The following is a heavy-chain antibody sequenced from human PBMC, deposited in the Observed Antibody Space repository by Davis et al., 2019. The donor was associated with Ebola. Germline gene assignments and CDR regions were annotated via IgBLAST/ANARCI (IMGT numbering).Heavy chain of an antibody. Sequence: MPSETLSLTCAVSGGSISSSNWWSWVRQPPGKGLEWIGEIYHSGSTNYNPSLKSRVTISVDTSKNQFSLTLSSVTAADTAVYYCARDSGRGWFDPWGQGTLVTVSS. D-gene: IGHD3-10*01. CDR1: GGSISSSNW. V-gene: IGHV4-4*02. CDR3: ARDSGRGWFDP. CDR2: IYHSGST. J-gene: IGHJ5*02.